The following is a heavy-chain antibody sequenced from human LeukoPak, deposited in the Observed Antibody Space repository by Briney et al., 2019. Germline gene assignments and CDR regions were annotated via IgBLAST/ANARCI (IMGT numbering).Heavy chain of an antibody. J-gene: IGHJ3*02. Sequence: SETLSLTCAVYGGSFSGYYWSWIRQPPGKGLEWIGEINHSGGTNYNPSLKSRVTISVDTSKNQFSLKLSSVTAADTAVYYCARASIAARFRRKHAFDIWGQGTMVTVSS. CDR3: ARASIAARFRRKHAFDI. D-gene: IGHD6-6*01. CDR1: GGSFSGYY. CDR2: INHSGGT. V-gene: IGHV4-34*01.